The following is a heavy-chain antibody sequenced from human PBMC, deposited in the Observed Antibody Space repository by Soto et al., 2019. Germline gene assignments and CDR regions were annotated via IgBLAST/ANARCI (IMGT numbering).Heavy chain of an antibody. D-gene: IGHD5-18*01. CDR3: ARALNAKRGIQLWN. CDR1: GGSLTSGDYY. V-gene: IGHV4-30-4*01. CDR2: ISFRGNT. J-gene: IGHJ4*02. Sequence: VQLQESGPGPVKPSQTLSLTCTVSGGSLTSGDYYWTWMRQSPGKGLEWIGYISFRGNTYFNPSLKRRLSMSLDLSKNQFSLNLNAVSAADSAVYYCARALNAKRGIQLWNWGQGTLVTVS.